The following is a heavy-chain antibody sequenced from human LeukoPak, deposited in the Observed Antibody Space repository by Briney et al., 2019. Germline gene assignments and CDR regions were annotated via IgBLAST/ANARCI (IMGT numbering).Heavy chain of an antibody. V-gene: IGHV3-30*02. Sequence: GGSLRLSCAASSFVSHNYAMHWARQAPGKVLEWVAFIRSDGTNEYYADSVKGRFSISRDNSKNTLYLQMNSLRPGDTAIYFCAKDPRWDNEEKHFDFWGQGTLVTVSS. CDR1: SFVSHNYA. CDR3: AKDPRWDNEEKHFDF. CDR2: IRSDGTNE. D-gene: IGHD1-26*01. J-gene: IGHJ4*02.